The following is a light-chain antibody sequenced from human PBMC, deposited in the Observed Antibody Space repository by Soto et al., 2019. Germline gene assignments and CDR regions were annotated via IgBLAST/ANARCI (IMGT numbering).Light chain of an antibody. CDR3: QQYNSYS. V-gene: IGKV1-5*01. CDR1: QSISNW. CDR2: HAS. Sequence: DIQITQSPSTLPASVGDRVTITCRASQSISNWLAWYPQKPGTAAKLLIYHASNLESGVPSRFSGSGSGTEFTLTISRLQPDDFATYYCQQYNSYSFGQGTKVDIK. J-gene: IGKJ1*01.